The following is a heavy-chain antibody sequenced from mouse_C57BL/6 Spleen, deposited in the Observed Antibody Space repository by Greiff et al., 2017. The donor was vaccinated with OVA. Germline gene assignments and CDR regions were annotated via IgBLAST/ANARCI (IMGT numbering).Heavy chain of an antibody. Sequence: VQRVESGAELVRPGASVKLSCKASGYTFTDYYINWVKQRPGQGLEWIARIYPGSGNTYYNEKFKGKATLTAEKSSSTAYMQLSSLTSEDSAVYFCARGGYGYDGAWFAYWGQGTLVTVSA. V-gene: IGHV1-76*01. CDR2: IYPGSGNT. CDR3: ARGGYGYDGAWFAY. CDR1: GYTFTDYY. D-gene: IGHD2-2*01. J-gene: IGHJ3*01.